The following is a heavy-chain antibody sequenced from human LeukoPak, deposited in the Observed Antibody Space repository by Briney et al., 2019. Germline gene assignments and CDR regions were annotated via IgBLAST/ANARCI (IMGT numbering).Heavy chain of an antibody. CDR1: GFIFSDYY. Sequence: GGSLGLSCAASGFIFSDYYMSWMRQAPGKGLEWLSYIDGSSSRTNYADSVKGQFTISRDNVKNSLYLQMNSLRAEDTAVYFCARRGTDYCTPSSCHPNWFAPWGQGTQVTVSS. V-gene: IGHV3-11*03. CDR3: ARRGTDYCTPSSCHPNWFAP. D-gene: IGHD4-11*01. CDR2: IDGSSSRT. J-gene: IGHJ5*02.